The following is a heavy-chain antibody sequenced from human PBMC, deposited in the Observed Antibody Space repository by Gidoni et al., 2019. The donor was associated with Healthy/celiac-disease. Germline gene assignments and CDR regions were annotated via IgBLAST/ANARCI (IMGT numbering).Heavy chain of an antibody. CDR2: IYYSGST. D-gene: IGHD6-13*01. J-gene: IGHJ5*02. CDR1: GRPIRRGCYS. Sequence: QVQLQESGPGLVKPSQTLSLPCTVSGRPIRRGCYSLSWIRQHPGKGLEWIGYIYYSGSTYYNPSLKSRVTISVDTSKNQFSLKLSSVTAADTAVYYCARAQAVHVPGIAEVGFDPWGQGTLVTVSS. V-gene: IGHV4-31*03. CDR3: ARAQAVHVPGIAEVGFDP.